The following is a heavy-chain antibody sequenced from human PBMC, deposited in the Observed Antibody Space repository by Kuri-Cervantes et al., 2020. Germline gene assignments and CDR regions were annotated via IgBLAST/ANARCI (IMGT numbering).Heavy chain of an antibody. J-gene: IGHJ5*02. Sequence: GGSLRLSCAASGFTFSSYAMSWVRQAPGKGLEWVSAISGSGGSTYYADSVKGRFTISRDNSKNTPYLQMNSLRAEDTAVYYCAKDHASGSYPTWGQGTLVTVSS. CDR3: AKDHASGSYPT. D-gene: IGHD1-26*01. V-gene: IGHV3-23*01. CDR1: GFTFSSYA. CDR2: ISGSGGST.